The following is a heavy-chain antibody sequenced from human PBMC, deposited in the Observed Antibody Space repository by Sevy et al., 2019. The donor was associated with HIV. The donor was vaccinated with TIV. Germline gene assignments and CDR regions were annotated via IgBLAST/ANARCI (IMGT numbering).Heavy chain of an antibody. CDR2: ISGSGGST. V-gene: IGHV3-23*01. CDR1: GFTFSSYA. D-gene: IGHD3-22*01. J-gene: IGHJ4*02. Sequence: GGSLRLSCAASGFTFSSYAMSWVRQAPGKGLEWVSAISGSGGSTYYADSVKGRFTNSRDNSKNTLLLQMNSLEAEDKVGYYRAKGDVLYYESRGDYFDYWGQGTLVTVSS. CDR3: AKGDVLYYESRGDYFDY.